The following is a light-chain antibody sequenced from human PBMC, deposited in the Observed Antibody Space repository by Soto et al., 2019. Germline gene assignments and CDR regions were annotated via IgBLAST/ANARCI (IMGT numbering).Light chain of an antibody. CDR1: QSISSW. J-gene: IGKJ1*01. Sequence: DIQMTQSPSTLSASVGDRVTITGRASQSISSWLAWYQQKPGKAPKLLIYDAPSLESGVPSRFSGSGSGTEFTLTISSLQPDDFATYYCQQYNSYRWTFGQGTKVEI. V-gene: IGKV1-5*01. CDR2: DAP. CDR3: QQYNSYRWT.